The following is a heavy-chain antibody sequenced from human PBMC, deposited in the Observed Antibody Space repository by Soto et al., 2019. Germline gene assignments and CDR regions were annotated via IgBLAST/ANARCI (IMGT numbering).Heavy chain of an antibody. D-gene: IGHD4-4*01. CDR2: VSSDGNHQ. CDR1: GFPFNNYA. V-gene: IGHV3-30-3*01. CDR3: AAGKERTPGNLPFHP. Sequence: QVQLVESGGGVVQPGEPLRLSCAASGFPFNNYAMHWVRQAPGRGLEWVAAVSSDGNHQHYANSVKGRFTISRDNSKKPVILTMKRLRVEDTANYYRAAGKERTPGNLPFHPLGQG. J-gene: IGHJ5*01.